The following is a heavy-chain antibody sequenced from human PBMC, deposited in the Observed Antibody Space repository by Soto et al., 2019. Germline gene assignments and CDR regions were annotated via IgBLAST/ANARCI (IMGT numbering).Heavy chain of an antibody. J-gene: IGHJ3*02. D-gene: IGHD3-16*01. V-gene: IGHV4-30-4*01. Sequence: SETLSLTCTVSGGSISSGDYYWSWIRQPPGKGLEWIGYIYHSGTTYYNPSLKSRLTISVDTSKNQFSLKLSSVTAADTAVYHCARGGGTSMTTLDAFDIWGQGTMVT. CDR1: GGSISSGDYY. CDR2: IYHSGTT. CDR3: ARGGGTSMTTLDAFDI.